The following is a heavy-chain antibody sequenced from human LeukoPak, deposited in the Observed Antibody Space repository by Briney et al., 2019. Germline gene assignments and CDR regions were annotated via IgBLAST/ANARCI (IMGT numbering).Heavy chain of an antibody. CDR2: IYYSGST. J-gene: IGHJ3*02. CDR3: ARPSTYYYDSSGHGAFDI. V-gene: IGHV4-59*08. D-gene: IGHD3-22*01. Sequence: SETLSLTCTVSGGSITGYYWSWIRQPPGKGLEWIGYIYYSGSTNYNRSLKSRVTISVDTSKNQFSLRLSSVTAADTAVYYCARPSTYYYDSSGHGAFDIWGQGTMVTVSS. CDR1: GGSITGYY.